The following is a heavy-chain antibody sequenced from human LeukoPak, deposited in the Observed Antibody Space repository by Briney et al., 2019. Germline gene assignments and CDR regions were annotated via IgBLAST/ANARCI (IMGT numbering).Heavy chain of an antibody. J-gene: IGHJ3*02. CDR1: GFTFSTYV. D-gene: IGHD2-8*01. V-gene: IGHV3-64*01. CDR3: ARVSTNDRRNAFDI. CDR2: ITGDGGYT. Sequence: PGGSLRLSCAASGFTFSTYVMQWVRQAPGKGLEYVSAITGDGGYTYYANSVKGRFTISRDNSKKTLYLQMGSLRADDMAVYYCARVSTNDRRNAFDIWGQGTMATVSS.